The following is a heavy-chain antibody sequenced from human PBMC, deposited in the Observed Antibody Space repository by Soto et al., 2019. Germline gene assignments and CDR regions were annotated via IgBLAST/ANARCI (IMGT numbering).Heavy chain of an antibody. CDR1: GGTFSSYA. Sequence: QVQLVQSGAEVKKPGSSVKVSCKASGGTFSSYAISWVRQAPGQGLEWMGGIIPIFGTANYAQKFQGRVTITADESTSKAYMELSRLRSEDTAVYYCARVAGIVVVPAAIRYYYDGMDVWGQGTTVTFSS. V-gene: IGHV1-69*01. D-gene: IGHD2-2*02. CDR3: ARVAGIVVVPAAIRYYYDGMDV. CDR2: IIPIFGTA. J-gene: IGHJ6*02.